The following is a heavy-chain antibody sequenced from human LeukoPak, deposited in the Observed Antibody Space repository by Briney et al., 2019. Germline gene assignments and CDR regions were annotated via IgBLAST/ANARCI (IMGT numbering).Heavy chain of an antibody. J-gene: IGHJ3*02. CDR2: ISWNSGSI. V-gene: IGHV3-9*01. D-gene: IGHD3-22*01. Sequence: GGSLRLSCAASGFTFSHHGMHWVRQAPGKGLEWVSGISWNSGSIGYADSVKGRFTISRDNAKNFLYLQMNSLRAEDTALYYCAKEYYYDSSNAFDIWGQGTMVTVSS. CDR3: AKEYYYDSSNAFDI. CDR1: GFTFSHHG.